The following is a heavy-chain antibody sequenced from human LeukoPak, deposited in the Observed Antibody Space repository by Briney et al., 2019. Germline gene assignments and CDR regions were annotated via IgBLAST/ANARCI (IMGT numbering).Heavy chain of an antibody. D-gene: IGHD1-26*01. J-gene: IGHJ4*02. V-gene: IGHV3-11*01. CDR3: ARDRVVGAKEDS. CDR1: GFTFNDYY. Sequence: GGSLRLSCAASGFTFNDYYMSWIRQAPGKGLEWVSYISSSGSTIYYADSVKGRFTISRDNAKNSLYLQMNSLRAEDTAVYYCARDRVVGAKEDSWGQGTLVTVSS. CDR2: ISSSGSTI.